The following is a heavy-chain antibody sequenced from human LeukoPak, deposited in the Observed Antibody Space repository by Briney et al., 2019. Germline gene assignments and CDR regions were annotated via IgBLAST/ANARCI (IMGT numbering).Heavy chain of an antibody. D-gene: IGHD2-8*01. V-gene: IGHV4-34*01. CDR2: INHSGST. J-gene: IGHJ4*02. CDR1: GGSFSGYY. Sequence: SETLSLTCAVYGGSFSGYYWSWIRQPPGKGLEWIGEINHSGSTNYNPSLKSRVTISVDTSKNQFSLKLSSVTAADTAVYYCARGRFVLARGGAAPPPASSYYFDYWGQGTLVTVSS. CDR3: ARGRFVLARGGAAPPPASSYYFDY.